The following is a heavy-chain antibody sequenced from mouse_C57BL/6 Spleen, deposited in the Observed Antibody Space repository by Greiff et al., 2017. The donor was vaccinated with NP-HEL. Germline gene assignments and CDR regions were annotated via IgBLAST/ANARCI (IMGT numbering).Heavy chain of an antibody. Sequence: QVQLQQPGAELVKPGASVKMSCKASGYTFTSYWITWVKQRPGQGLEWIGDIYPGSGSTNYNEKFKSKATLTVDTSSSTAYMQLSSLTSEDSAVYYCARGDYGNYGRNAMDYWGQGTSVTVSS. D-gene: IGHD2-1*01. J-gene: IGHJ4*01. CDR1: GYTFTSYW. CDR3: ARGDYGNYGRNAMDY. V-gene: IGHV1-55*01. CDR2: IYPGSGST.